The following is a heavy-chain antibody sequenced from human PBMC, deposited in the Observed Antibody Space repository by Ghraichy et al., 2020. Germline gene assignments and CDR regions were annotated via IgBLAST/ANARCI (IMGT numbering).Heavy chain of an antibody. CDR3: ARRGGSDYYYYYGLDV. CDR1: GYTFTVYP. Sequence: ASVKVSCNASGYTFTVYPMHWVRQAPGQRLEWMGWIYAGNGNTKYSQKFQGRVTFTRDTSASTAYMELSSLRSEETAVYYCARRGGSDYYYYYGLDVWGQGTTVNVSS. CDR2: IYAGNGNT. V-gene: IGHV1-3*01. J-gene: IGHJ6*02. D-gene: IGHD2-15*01.